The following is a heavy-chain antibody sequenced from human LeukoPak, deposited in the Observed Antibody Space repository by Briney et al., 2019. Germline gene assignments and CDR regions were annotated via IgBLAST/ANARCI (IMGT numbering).Heavy chain of an antibody. J-gene: IGHJ4*02. V-gene: IGHV3-7*03. D-gene: IGHD4-23*01. CDR2: IKQDGSDK. CDR1: GFSFSNW. Sequence: PGGSLRLSCAASGFSFSNWMSWVRQAPGKGLEWVANIKQDGSDKYYLTSVRGRFTISRDNAKNSLFLQMNSLRVEDTAVYYCARGGGHLDCWGQGTLVTVSS. CDR3: ARGGGHLDC.